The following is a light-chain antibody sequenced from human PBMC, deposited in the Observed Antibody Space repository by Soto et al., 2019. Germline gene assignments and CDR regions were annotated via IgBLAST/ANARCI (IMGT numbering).Light chain of an antibody. Sequence: DIPMTQSPSSLSASVGDRVTITCRASQDITSYLNWYQQKPKKAPELLIYAASTLQSGAPSRFSGSESGTEYTLTISSLQPEDFAIYYCQQSYTTPWTFGQGTRVEFK. CDR1: QDITSY. CDR3: QQSYTTPWT. CDR2: AAS. J-gene: IGKJ1*01. V-gene: IGKV1-39*01.